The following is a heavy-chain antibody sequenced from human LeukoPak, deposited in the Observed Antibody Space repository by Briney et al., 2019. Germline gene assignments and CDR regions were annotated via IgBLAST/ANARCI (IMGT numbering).Heavy chain of an antibody. CDR2: IYYTGNT. Sequence: SETLSLTCTVSGVSIITSNSYWGWIRQPPGKGLEWIGSIYYTGNTYYNASLKSQVSISIDTSKNQFSLKLTSVTAADTAVYYCARYNILTASDYWGQGILVTVSS. J-gene: IGHJ4*02. CDR3: ARYNILTASDY. D-gene: IGHD3-9*01. CDR1: GVSIITSNSY. V-gene: IGHV4-39*07.